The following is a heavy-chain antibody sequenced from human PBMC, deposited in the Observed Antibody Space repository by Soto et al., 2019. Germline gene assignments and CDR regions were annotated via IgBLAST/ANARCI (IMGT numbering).Heavy chain of an antibody. CDR1: GYTFTSYG. J-gene: IGHJ6*02. CDR3: ARRPGYGSGSRYYYGMDV. CDR2: ISAYNGNT. Sequence: ASVKLSCKASGYTFTSYGISWVRQAPGQGLEWMGWISAYNGNTNYAQKLQGRVTMTTDTSTSTAYMELRSLRSDDTAVYYCARRPGYGSGSRYYYGMDVWGQGTTVTVSS. V-gene: IGHV1-18*01. D-gene: IGHD3-10*01.